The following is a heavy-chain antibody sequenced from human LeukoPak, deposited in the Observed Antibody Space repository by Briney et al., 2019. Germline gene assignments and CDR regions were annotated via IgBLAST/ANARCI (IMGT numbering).Heavy chain of an antibody. CDR2: ISSSSSTI. Sequence: GGSLRLSCAASGFTFSSYSMNWVRQAPGKGLEWVSYISSSSSTIYYADSVKGRFTISRDNSKNTLYLQMNSLRAEDTAVYYCARAQDYEAYYYYGMDVWGQGTTVTVSS. J-gene: IGHJ6*02. V-gene: IGHV3-48*01. CDR1: GFTFSSYS. CDR3: ARAQDYEAYYYYGMDV. D-gene: IGHD4-17*01.